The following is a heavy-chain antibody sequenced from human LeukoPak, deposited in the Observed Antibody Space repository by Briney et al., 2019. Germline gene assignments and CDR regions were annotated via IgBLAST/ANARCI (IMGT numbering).Heavy chain of an antibody. CDR2: INPNSGDT. V-gene: IGHV1-2*02. D-gene: IGHD6-19*01. Sequence: ASVKVSCKASGYTFTGYYMHWVRQAPGQGPGWMGWINPNSGDTNYAQKFQGRVTMTSDTSINTAYMDLSRLRSDDTAVYYCAREPFSSGWSPLEYWGQGTLVTVPS. CDR3: AREPFSSGWSPLEY. CDR1: GYTFTGYY. J-gene: IGHJ4*02.